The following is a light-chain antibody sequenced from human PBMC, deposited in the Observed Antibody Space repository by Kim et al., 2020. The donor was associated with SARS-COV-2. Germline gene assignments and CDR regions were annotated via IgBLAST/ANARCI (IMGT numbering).Light chain of an antibody. J-gene: IGLJ2*01. CDR3: QAWDTTVV. CDR1: QLGDKY. CDR2: QDK. Sequence: SYELTQPPSVSVSPGQTASITCSGDQLGDKYVCWYQQKPGQSPVLVIYQDKNRPSEIPERFSGSNSGNTATLTISGTQAMDEADYYCQAWDTTVVFGGGT. V-gene: IGLV3-1*01.